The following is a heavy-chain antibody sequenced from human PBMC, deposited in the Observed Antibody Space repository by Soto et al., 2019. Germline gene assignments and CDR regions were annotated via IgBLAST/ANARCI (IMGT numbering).Heavy chain of an antibody. D-gene: IGHD4-4*01. J-gene: IGHJ3*02. V-gene: IGHV5-51*01. CDR3: ARSMTTVTTDGAFDI. Sequence: GDSLKISCKDSGYSFTNYWIGWVRQMPGKGLEWMGIIYPGDSDTRYSPSFQGQVTISADKSISTAYLQWSSLKASDTAMYYCARSMTTVTTDGAFDIWGQGTMVTVSS. CDR2: IYPGDSDT. CDR1: GYSFTNYW.